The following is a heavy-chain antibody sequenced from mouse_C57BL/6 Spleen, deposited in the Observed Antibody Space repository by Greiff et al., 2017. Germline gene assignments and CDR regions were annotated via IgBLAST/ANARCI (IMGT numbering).Heavy chain of an antibody. CDR2: IHPNSGST. Sequence: QVQLQQPGAELVKPGASVKLSCKASGYTFTSYWMHWVKQRPGQGLEWIGMIHPNSGSTNYNEKFKSKATLTVDKSSSTPYMQLSSLTSEDSAVYYCARLRTGTEAMDYWGQGTSVTVSS. V-gene: IGHV1-64*01. CDR1: GYTFTSYW. CDR3: ARLRTGTEAMDY. D-gene: IGHD4-1*01. J-gene: IGHJ4*01.